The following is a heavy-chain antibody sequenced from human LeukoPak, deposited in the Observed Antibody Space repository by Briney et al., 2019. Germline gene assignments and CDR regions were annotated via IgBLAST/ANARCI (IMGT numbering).Heavy chain of an antibody. CDR1: GGSLSGYY. V-gene: IGHV4-34*01. Sequence: SETLSLTCAVYGGSLSGYYWSWIRQPPGKGLEWIGEINHSGSTNYNPSLKTPVTISVDTSKNPFSLKLSSVQAANTAVYHTAAYSSGYWEYYHMDFWGKGTTVTVSS. J-gene: IGHJ6*03. D-gene: IGHD3-22*01. CDR2: INHSGST. CDR3: AAYSSGYWEYYHMDF.